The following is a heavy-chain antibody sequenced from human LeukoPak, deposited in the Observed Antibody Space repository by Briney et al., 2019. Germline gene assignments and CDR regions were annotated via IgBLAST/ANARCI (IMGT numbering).Heavy chain of an antibody. J-gene: IGHJ3*02. CDR1: GYTFTSYY. D-gene: IGHD3-22*01. CDR3: ARVSPHLEYYYDSSGRTNRPYAFDI. CDR2: INPSGGST. Sequence: GASVKVSCKASGYTFTSYYMHWVRQAPGQGLEWMGIINPSGGSTSYAQKFQGRVTMTRDMSTSTVYMELSSLRSEDTAVYYCARVSPHLEYYYDSSGRTNRPYAFDIWGQGTMVTVSS. V-gene: IGHV1-46*01.